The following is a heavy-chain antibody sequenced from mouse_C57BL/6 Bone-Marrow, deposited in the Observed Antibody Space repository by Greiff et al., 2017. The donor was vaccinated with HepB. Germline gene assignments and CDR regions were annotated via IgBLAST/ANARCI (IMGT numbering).Heavy chain of an antibody. V-gene: IGHV1-39*01. J-gene: IGHJ1*03. CDR1: GYSFTDYN. Sequence: EVHLVESGPELVKPGASVKISCKASGYSFTDYNMNWVKQSNGKSLEWIGVINPNYGTTSYNQKFKGKATLTVDQSSSTAYMQLNSLTSEDSAVYYCARVYYGSSYWYFDVWGTGTTVTVSS. CDR3: ARVYYGSSYWYFDV. CDR2: INPNYGTT. D-gene: IGHD1-1*01.